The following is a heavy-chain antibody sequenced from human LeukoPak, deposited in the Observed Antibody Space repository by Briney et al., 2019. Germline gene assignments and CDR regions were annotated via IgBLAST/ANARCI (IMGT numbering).Heavy chain of an antibody. CDR3: ARRSAPDYDILTGYYWDAFDI. CDR1: GGSISSYY. CDR2: IYYSGST. J-gene: IGHJ3*02. D-gene: IGHD3-9*01. Sequence: EPSETLSLTCTVSGGSISSYYWSWIRQPPGKGLEWIGYIYYSGSTNYNPSLKSRVTISVDTSKNQFSLKLSSVTAADTAVYYCARRSAPDYDILTGYYWDAFDIWGQGTMVTVSS. V-gene: IGHV4-59*08.